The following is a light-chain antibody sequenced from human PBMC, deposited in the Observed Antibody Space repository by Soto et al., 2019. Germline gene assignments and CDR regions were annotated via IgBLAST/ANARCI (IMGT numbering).Light chain of an antibody. J-gene: IGLJ1*01. Sequence: QSALTQPASVSGSPGQSITISCTGTSSDVVGDDFVSWYQQHPGKAPKLMIYEVTNRPSGVSNRFSGSKSGNTAPLTISGLQAEDEADYYCSSYRSTSTRYVFGTGTKVTVL. CDR3: SSYRSTSTRYV. CDR1: SSDVVGDDF. CDR2: EVT. V-gene: IGLV2-14*01.